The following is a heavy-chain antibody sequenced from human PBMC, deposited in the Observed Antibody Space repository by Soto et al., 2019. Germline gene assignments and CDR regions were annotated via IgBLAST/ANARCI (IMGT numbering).Heavy chain of an antibody. Sequence: QVQLVESGGGVVQPGRSLRLSCAASGFTFSNYGMHWVRQAPGKGLEGVAVIWYDGSNKYYADSVKGRFTISRDSSKHTLYLQMNSLRAEDTAVYYCARTPKSSPYYFDYWGQGTLVTVSS. V-gene: IGHV3-33*01. CDR1: GFTFSNYG. CDR3: ARTPKSSPYYFDY. CDR2: IWYDGSNK. J-gene: IGHJ4*02.